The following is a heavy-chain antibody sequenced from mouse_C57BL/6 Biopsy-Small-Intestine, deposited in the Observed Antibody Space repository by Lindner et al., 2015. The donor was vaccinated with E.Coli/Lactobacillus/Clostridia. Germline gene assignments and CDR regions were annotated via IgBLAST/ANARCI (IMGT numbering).Heavy chain of an antibody. D-gene: IGHD4-1*01. Sequence: VQLQESGPELVKPGASVKMSCKASGYTFTDYNMHWVKQSLGKSLEWIGYINPKSGDATYNQQFKGRATLTVDQSSSTAYMQLGSLTSEDSAVYYCARSTGTKRSTTVLTGTRYFDVWGTGTTVTVSS. CDR3: ARSTGTKRSTTVLTGTRYFDV. CDR1: GYTFTDYN. CDR2: INPKSGDA. J-gene: IGHJ1*03. V-gene: IGHV1-22*01.